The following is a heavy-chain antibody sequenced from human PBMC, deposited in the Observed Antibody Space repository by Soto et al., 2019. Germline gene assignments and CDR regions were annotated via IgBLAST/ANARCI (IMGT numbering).Heavy chain of an antibody. CDR3: GTSQKGYNWNYFDH. V-gene: IGHV4-34*01. CDR1: GGSFSDYY. D-gene: IGHD1-20*01. J-gene: IGHJ4*02. CDR2: INHRGSL. Sequence: SETLSLTCGVYGGSFSDYYWNWIRQSPGKGLEWIGEINHRGSLNYNPALEGRVNISIDTSREQFSLNLTSVTAADTAVYYRGTSQKGYNWNYFDHWGQGALVTVSS.